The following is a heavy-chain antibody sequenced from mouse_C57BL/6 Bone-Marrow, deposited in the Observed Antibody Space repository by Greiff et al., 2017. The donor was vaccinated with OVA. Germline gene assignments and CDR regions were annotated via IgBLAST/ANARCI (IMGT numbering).Heavy chain of an antibody. J-gene: IGHJ3*01. V-gene: IGHV1-55*01. D-gene: IGHD1-1*02. CDR3: EKRENGQRKGDWFAY. CDR1: GYTFTSYW. Sequence: QVQLQQPGAELVKPGASVKMSCKASGYTFTSYWITWVKQRPGQGLEWIGDIYPGSGSTNYNEKFKSKATLTVDTSYSTAYMQLSSLTSEDSAVYYCEKRENGQRKGDWFAYWGQGTLVTVSA. CDR2: IYPGSGST.